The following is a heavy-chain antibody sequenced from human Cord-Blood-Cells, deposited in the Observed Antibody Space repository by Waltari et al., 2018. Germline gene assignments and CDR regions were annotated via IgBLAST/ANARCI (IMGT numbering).Heavy chain of an antibody. D-gene: IGHD3-22*01. Sequence: EVQLVESGGGLIQPGGSLRLSCAASGFTVSSNYMSWVRQAPGKGLEWVSVIDSGGSTYYSDSVKGRFTISRDNSKNTLYLQMNSLRAEDTAVYYCARTHYYYDSSGYYFDYWGQGTLVTVSS. CDR2: IDSGGST. V-gene: IGHV3-53*01. CDR3: ARTHYYYDSSGYYFDY. J-gene: IGHJ4*02. CDR1: GFTVSSNY.